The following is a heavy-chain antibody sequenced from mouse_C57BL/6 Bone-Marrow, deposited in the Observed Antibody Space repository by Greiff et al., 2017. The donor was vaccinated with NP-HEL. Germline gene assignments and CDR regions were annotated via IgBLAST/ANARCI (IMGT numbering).Heavy chain of an antibody. V-gene: IGHV1-26*01. Sequence: EVQLQQSGPELVKPGASVKISCKASGYTFTDYYMNWVKQSHGKSLEWIGDINPNNGGTSYNQKFKGKATLTVDKSSSTAYMELRSLTSEDSAVYYCARALYGNYYYWGQGTTLTVSS. CDR3: ARALYGNYYY. CDR1: GYTFTDYY. CDR2: INPNNGGT. J-gene: IGHJ2*01. D-gene: IGHD2-10*02.